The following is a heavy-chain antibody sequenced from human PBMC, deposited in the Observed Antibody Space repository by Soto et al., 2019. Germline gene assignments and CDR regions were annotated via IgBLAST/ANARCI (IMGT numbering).Heavy chain of an antibody. CDR1: GCTFTSSA. J-gene: IGHJ5*02. V-gene: IGHV1-58*01. CDR2: IVVGSGNT. Sequence: ASVQVSCKDGGCTFTSSAVQWGRQDRGQRLEWIGWIVVGSGNTNYAQKFQERVTITRDMSTSTAYMELSSLRSEDTAVYYCAAGRDYDFCSGYVDNGFDPWGQGTLVTVSS. D-gene: IGHD3-3*01. CDR3: AAGRDYDFCSGYVDNGFDP.